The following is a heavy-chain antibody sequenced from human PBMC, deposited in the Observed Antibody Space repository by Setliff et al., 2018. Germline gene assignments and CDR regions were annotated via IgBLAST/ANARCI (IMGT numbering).Heavy chain of an antibody. CDR3: ARDGGEY. D-gene: IGHD3-3*01. CDR1: GYSISSGYY. Sequence: PSETLSLTCAVSGYSISSGYYWGWIRQPPGKGLEWIGSIYHSGSSNYNPSLKSRVTISADTSKNQFSLNLSSVTAADTAVYYCARDGGEYWGQGTLVTVSS. CDR2: IYHSGSS. J-gene: IGHJ4*02. V-gene: IGHV4-38-2*02.